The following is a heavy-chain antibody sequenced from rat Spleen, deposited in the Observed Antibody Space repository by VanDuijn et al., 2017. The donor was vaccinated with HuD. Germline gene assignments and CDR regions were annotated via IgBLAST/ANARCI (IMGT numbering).Heavy chain of an antibody. CDR1: GFSLTSNG. D-gene: IGHD1-11*01. J-gene: IGHJ4*01. V-gene: IGHV2-72*01. CDR2: IWAGGST. CDR3: ARHWGYGGSYVMDA. Sequence: QVQLKESGPGLVQPSQTLSLTCTVSGFSLTSNGVGWVRQPLGTGLVWMGTIWAGGSTNYNSAVQSRLSISRDTSKSQVFLKMNSLQPEDTGTYYCARHWGYGGSYVMDAWGQGASVTVSS.